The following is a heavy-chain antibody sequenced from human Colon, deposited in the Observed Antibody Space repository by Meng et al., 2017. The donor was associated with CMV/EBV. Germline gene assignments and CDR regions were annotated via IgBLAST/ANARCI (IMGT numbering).Heavy chain of an antibody. V-gene: IGHV3-23*01. CDR2: ISYTGQST. Sequence: GGSLRLSCEASGFTFNNYAMAWVRQAPGKGLEWVSAISYTGQSTYYTDSVRGRFTISTDDTKNSLYLQMNSLGVEDTAVYYCARSLQCTNPNCNDPAYWGQGTLVTVSS. J-gene: IGHJ4*02. CDR3: ARSLQCTNPNCNDPAY. D-gene: IGHD2-8*01. CDR1: GFTFNNYA.